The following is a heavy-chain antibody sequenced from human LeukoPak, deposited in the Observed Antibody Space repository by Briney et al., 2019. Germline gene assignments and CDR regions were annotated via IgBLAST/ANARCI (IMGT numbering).Heavy chain of an antibody. CDR1: GGTFSSYA. CDR2: IIPIFGTA. J-gene: IGHJ4*02. D-gene: IGHD6-13*01. CDR3: ARDSSSYRYYFDY. V-gene: IGHV1-69*05. Sequence: SVKVSCKASGGTFSSYAISWVRQAPGQGLEWMGGIIPIFGTANHAQKSQGRVTITTDESTSTAYMELSSLRSEDTAVYYCARDSSSYRYYFDYWGQGTLVTVSS.